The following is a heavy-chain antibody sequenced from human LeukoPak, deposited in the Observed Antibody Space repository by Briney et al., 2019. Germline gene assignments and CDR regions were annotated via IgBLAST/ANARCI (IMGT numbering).Heavy chain of an antibody. CDR2: IGHDGRKE. V-gene: IGHV3-30*02. CDR3: AKEKMNTLVVVNY. CDR1: GFTFSNYG. J-gene: IGHJ4*02. Sequence: GGSLRLSCATSGFTFSNYGMHWVCQAPGKGLEWVAFIGHDGRKEYYEDSVKGRFTISRDNSKGTLHLQMSSLREEDTALYYCAKEKMNTLVVVNYWGQGTLVTVSS. D-gene: IGHD3-22*01.